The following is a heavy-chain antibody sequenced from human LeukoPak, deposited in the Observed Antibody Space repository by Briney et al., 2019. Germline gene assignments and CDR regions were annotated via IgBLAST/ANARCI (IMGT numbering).Heavy chain of an antibody. Sequence: ASVKVSCKASGYTFTSYGISWVRRAPGQGLEWMGWISAYNGNTNYAQKLQGRVTMTTDTSTSTAYMELRSLRSDDTAVYYCAKDLPLIVVVPAAIRRVGCPGCYMDVWGKGTTVTVSS. CDR2: ISAYNGNT. J-gene: IGHJ6*03. CDR1: GYTFTSYG. D-gene: IGHD2-2*02. CDR3: AKDLPLIVVVPAAIRRVGCPGCYMDV. V-gene: IGHV1-18*01.